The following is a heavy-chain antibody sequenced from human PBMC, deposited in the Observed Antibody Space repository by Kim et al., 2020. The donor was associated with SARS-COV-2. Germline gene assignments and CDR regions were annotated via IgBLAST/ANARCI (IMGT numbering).Heavy chain of an antibody. Sequence: SVKVSCKASGGTFSSYAISWVRQAPGQGLEWMGGIIPIFGTANYAQKFQGRVTITADESTSTAYMELSSLRSEDTAVYYCARVGDSSGYYYWYFDLWGRGTLVTVSS. CDR1: GGTFSSYA. D-gene: IGHD3-22*01. V-gene: IGHV1-69*13. CDR3: ARVGDSSGYYYWYFDL. J-gene: IGHJ2*01. CDR2: IIPIFGTA.